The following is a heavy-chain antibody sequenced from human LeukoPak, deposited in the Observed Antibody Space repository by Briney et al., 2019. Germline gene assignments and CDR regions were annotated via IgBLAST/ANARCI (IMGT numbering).Heavy chain of an antibody. CDR1: GGTFSSYA. D-gene: IGHD3-3*01. CDR2: FIPILGTA. Sequence: SVKVSCKASGGTFSSYAINWVRQAPGQGLEWMGVFIPILGTANSTQKFQDRVTITADISTNTAYVELSSLRSEDTAVYFCAGIPVFGVVLHQEPVWGKGTTVTVSS. CDR3: AGIPVFGVVLHQEPV. J-gene: IGHJ6*04. V-gene: IGHV1-69*06.